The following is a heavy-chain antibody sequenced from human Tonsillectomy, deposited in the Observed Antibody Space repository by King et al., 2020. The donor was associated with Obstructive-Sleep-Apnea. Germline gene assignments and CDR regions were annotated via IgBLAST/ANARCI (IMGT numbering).Heavy chain of an antibody. CDR1: GYTFTGYY. CDR2: INPNSGGT. CDR3: AREGHGSSWYGGAFDI. J-gene: IGHJ3*02. D-gene: IGHD6-13*01. V-gene: IGHV1-2*04. Sequence: QLVQSGAEVKKPGASVKVSCKASGYTFTGYYMHWVRQAPGQGLEWMGWINPNSGGTNYAQKFQGWVTMTRDTSISTAYMELSRLRSDDTAVYYCAREGHGSSWYGGAFDIWGQGTMVTVSS.